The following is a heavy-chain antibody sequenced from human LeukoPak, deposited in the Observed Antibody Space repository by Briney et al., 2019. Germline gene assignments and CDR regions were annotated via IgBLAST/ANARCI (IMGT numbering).Heavy chain of an antibody. D-gene: IGHD1-1*01. CDR3: ARGPNWDDNAFDI. J-gene: IGHJ3*02. CDR1: GFTFSSYG. V-gene: IGHV3-33*01. Sequence: HPGGSLRLSCAASGFTFSSYGMHWVRQAPGKGLEWVAVIWYDGSNKYYADSVKGRFTISRDNSKNTLYLQMNSLRAEDTAVYYCARGPNWDDNAFDIWGQGTMVTVSS. CDR2: IWYDGSNK.